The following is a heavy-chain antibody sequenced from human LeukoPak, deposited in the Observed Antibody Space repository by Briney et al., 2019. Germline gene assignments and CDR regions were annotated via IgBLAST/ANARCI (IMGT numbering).Heavy chain of an antibody. CDR3: AKDSDPYYDSSGTVGCFDY. CDR1: GFTFSSYS. J-gene: IGHJ4*02. Sequence: GGSLRLSCAASGFTFSSYSMNWVRQAPGKGLEWVSAISGSGGSTYYADSVKGRFTISRDNSKNTLYLQMNSLRAEDTAVYYCAKDSDPYYDSSGTVGCFDYWGQGTLVTVSS. V-gene: IGHV3-23*01. D-gene: IGHD3-22*01. CDR2: ISGSGGST.